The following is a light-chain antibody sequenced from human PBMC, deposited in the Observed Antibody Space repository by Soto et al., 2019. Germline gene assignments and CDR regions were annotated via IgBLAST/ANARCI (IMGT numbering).Light chain of an antibody. V-gene: IGKV3-11*01. Sequence: EIVLTQSPATLSLSPGERATLSCRASQTVGSYLAWYQQKPGQAPRLLIYDTSSRATGIPARFSGGGSGTHFPLTISSLEPEDFAVYYCQQRTNWPPYTFGQGTKLEIK. CDR2: DTS. CDR1: QTVGSY. J-gene: IGKJ2*01. CDR3: QQRTNWPPYT.